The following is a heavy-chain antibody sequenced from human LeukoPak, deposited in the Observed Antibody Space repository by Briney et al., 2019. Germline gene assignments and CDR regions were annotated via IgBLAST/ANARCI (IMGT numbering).Heavy chain of an antibody. V-gene: IGHV1-8*01. Sequence: ASVKVSCKASGYTFTSHDINWVRQATGQGLDWLGFMNPNSGNTGYAQKFQGRVIMTSDTSITTAYMELSSLTSEDTAVYYCTRVPRESYAHWGQGTLVTVSS. CDR2: MNPNSGNT. J-gene: IGHJ4*02. CDR1: GYTFTSHD. D-gene: IGHD3-16*01. CDR3: TRVPRESYAH.